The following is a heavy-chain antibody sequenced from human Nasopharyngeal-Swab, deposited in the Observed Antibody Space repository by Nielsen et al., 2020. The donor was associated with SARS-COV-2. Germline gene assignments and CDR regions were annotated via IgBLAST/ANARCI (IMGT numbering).Heavy chain of an antibody. CDR2: IKQDGSEK. V-gene: IGHV3-7*01. CDR3: ARDRLDYGDY. Sequence: GESLKISCAASGFTFSSYWMSWVRQAPGKGLEWVSNIKQDGSEKYYVDSVKGRFTISRDNAKNSLYLQMNSLRAEDTAVYYCARDRLDYGDYWGQGTLVTVSS. CDR1: GFTFSSYW. J-gene: IGHJ4*02.